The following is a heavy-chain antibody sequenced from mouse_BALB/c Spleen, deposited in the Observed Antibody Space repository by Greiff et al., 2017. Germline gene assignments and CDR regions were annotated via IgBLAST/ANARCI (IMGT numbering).Heavy chain of an antibody. J-gene: IGHJ3*01. CDR1: GFTFSSFG. V-gene: IGHV5-17*02. D-gene: IGHD2-3*01. CDR2: ISSGSSTI. Sequence: EVHLVESGGGLVQPGGSRKLSCAASGFTFSSFGMHWVRQAPEKGLEWVAYISSGSSTIYYADTVKGRFTISRDNPKNTLFLQMTSLRSEDTAMYYCARSPIYDGYYWFAYWGQGTLVTVSA. CDR3: ARSPIYDGYYWFAY.